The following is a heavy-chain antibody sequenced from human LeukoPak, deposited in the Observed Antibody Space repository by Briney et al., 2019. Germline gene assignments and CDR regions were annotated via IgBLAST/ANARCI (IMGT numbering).Heavy chain of an antibody. CDR3: ARVIWFGEVYYYYYYMDV. J-gene: IGHJ6*03. Sequence: PSETLSLTCTVSGGSISSYYWSWIRQPPGKGLEWIGYIYYSGSTNYNPSLKSRVTISVDTSKNQFSLKLSSVTAADTAVYYCARVIWFGEVYYYYYYMDVWSKGTTVTVSS. V-gene: IGHV4-59*01. CDR1: GGSISSYY. D-gene: IGHD3-10*01. CDR2: IYYSGST.